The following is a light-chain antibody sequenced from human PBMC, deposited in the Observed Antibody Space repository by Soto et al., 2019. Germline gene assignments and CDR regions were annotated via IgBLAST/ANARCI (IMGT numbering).Light chain of an antibody. CDR2: DVT. CDR1: SSDVGNNNY. V-gene: IGLV2-14*03. Sequence: QSALTQPASVSGSPGQLITISCTGTSSDVGNNNYVSWYQHNPGRAPKVMICDVTNRPSGVSNRFSGSKSGNTASLTISGLQAEDEADYYCSSFTGSSYVFGTGTKLTVL. CDR3: SSFTGSSYV. J-gene: IGLJ1*01.